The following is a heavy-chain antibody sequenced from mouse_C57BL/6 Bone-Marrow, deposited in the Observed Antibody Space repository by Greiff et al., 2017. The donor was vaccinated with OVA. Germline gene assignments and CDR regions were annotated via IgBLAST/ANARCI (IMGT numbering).Heavy chain of an antibody. V-gene: IGHV5-17*01. J-gene: IGHJ1*03. Sequence: EVMLVESGGGLVKPGGSLKLSCAASGFTFSDYGMHWVRQAPEKGLEWVAYISSGSSTIYYEDTVKGRFTISRDNAKNTLFLQMTSLRSEDTAMYYCARGYYGSSYGYFDVWGTGTTVTVSS. CDR2: ISSGSSTI. CDR3: ARGYYGSSYGYFDV. D-gene: IGHD1-1*01. CDR1: GFTFSDYG.